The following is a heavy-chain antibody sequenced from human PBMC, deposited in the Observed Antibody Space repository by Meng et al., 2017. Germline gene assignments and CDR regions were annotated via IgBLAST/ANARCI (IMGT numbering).Heavy chain of an antibody. D-gene: IGHD6-19*01. V-gene: IGHV3-21*01. CDR3: ASHFNLAVAGYNPHRHSLLDY. Sequence: GESLKISCAASGFTFSSYSMNWVRQAPGKGLEWVSSISSSSSYIYYADSVKGRFTISRDNAKNSLYLQMNSLRAEDTAVYYCASHFNLAVAGYNPHRHSLLDYWGQGTLVTVSS. CDR1: GFTFSSYS. J-gene: IGHJ4*02. CDR2: ISSSSSYI.